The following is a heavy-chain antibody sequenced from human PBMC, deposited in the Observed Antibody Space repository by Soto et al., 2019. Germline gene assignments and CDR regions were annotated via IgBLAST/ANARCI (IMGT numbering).Heavy chain of an antibody. Sequence: QVHLVQSGGEVRKPGASVKVSCKTSGYNFRSYGISWVRQAPGQGFEWLDWISPYTDQADYAHKFQGRLTLTTDTSTSTFYMDLKSLTSDDTAVYYFARDYHLGPRHGYGIDVWRQGTTVIVSS. CDR3: ARDYHLGPRHGYGIDV. CDR2: ISPYTDQA. J-gene: IGHJ6*02. V-gene: IGHV1-18*01. CDR1: GYNFRSYG. D-gene: IGHD3-3*02.